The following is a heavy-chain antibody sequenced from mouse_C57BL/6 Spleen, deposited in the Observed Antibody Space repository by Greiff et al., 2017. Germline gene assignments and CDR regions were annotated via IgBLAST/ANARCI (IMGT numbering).Heavy chain of an antibody. CDR2: INPNNGGT. CDR3: ARSEGYYGSSFDY. J-gene: IGHJ2*01. D-gene: IGHD1-1*01. Sequence: EVQLQQSGPELVKPGASVKISCKASGYTFTDYYMNWVKQSHGKSLEWIGDINPNNGGTSYNQKFKGKATLPVDKSSSTAYMELRSLTSEDSAVYYCARSEGYYGSSFDYWGQGTTLTVSS. CDR1: GYTFTDYY. V-gene: IGHV1-26*01.